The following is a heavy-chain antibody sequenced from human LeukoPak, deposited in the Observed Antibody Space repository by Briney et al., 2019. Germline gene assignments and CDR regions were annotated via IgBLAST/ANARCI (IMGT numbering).Heavy chain of an antibody. CDR2: ISSSSSYI. D-gene: IGHD6-19*01. Sequence: GGSLRLSCATSTFTFSNYLMNWVRQAPGKGLEWVSSISSSSSYIYYADSVKGRFTISRDNAKNSLYLQMNSLRAEDTAVYYCARAPGPYSSGWYGDYWGQGTLVTVSS. V-gene: IGHV3-21*01. CDR3: ARAPGPYSSGWYGDY. J-gene: IGHJ4*02. CDR1: TFTFSNYL.